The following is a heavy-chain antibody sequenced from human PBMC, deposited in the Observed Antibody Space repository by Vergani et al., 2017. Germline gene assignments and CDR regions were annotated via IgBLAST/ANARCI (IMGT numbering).Heavy chain of an antibody. CDR2: ISSSGSTI. Sequence: EVQLVESGGGLVQPGGSLRLSCAASGFTFSSYEMNWVRQAPGKGLEWVSYISSSGSTIYYADSVKGRFTISRDNAKNTLYLQMNSLRAEDTAVYYCARDPTDDFWSGYLIWGQGTMVTVSS. CDR3: ARDPTDDFWSGYLI. V-gene: IGHV3-48*03. CDR1: GFTFSSYE. D-gene: IGHD3-3*01. J-gene: IGHJ3*02.